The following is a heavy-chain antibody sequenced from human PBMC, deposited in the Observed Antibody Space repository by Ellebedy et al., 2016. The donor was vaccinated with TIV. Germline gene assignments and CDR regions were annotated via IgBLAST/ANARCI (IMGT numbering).Heavy chain of an antibody. D-gene: IGHD4-23*01. V-gene: IGHV5-10-1*01. CDR3: ARHLDNGGYYYFGLDV. J-gene: IGHJ6*02. CDR1: GYSFTSYW. CDR2: IDPSDSYT. Sequence: KVSCKGSGYSFTSYWISWVRQMPGKGLEWMGRIDPSDSYTNYSPSFQGHVTISADKSISTAYLQWHNLKASDTAMYYCARHLDNGGYYYFGLDVWGRGTTVIVSS.